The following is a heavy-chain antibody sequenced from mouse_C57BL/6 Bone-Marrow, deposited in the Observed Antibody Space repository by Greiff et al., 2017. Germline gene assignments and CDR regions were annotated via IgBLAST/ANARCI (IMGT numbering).Heavy chain of an antibody. CDR3: AKKTIYYYGSSPYAMDY. D-gene: IGHD1-1*01. CDR2: IWSGGST. CDR1: GFSLTSSG. J-gene: IGHJ4*01. V-gene: IGHV2-4*01. Sequence: QVQLKESGPGLVQPSQSLSITCTVSGFSLTSSGVHWVRQPPGKGLAWLGVIWSGGSTDYNAAFISRLSIRKDNSKSQVFFKMNSLQADDTAIYYCAKKTIYYYGSSPYAMDYWGQGTSVTVSS.